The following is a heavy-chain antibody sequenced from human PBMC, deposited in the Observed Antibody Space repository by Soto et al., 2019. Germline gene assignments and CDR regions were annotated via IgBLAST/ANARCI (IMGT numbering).Heavy chain of an antibody. CDR3: AREGDSSNPTENWFDP. D-gene: IGHD6-13*01. CDR1: GDSVSSNSAA. CDR2: TYYRSKWYN. J-gene: IGHJ5*02. V-gene: IGHV6-1*01. Sequence: SQTLSLTCAISGDSVSSNSAAWNWIRQSPSRGLEWLGRTYYRSKWYNDYAVSVKSRITINPDTPKNQFSLQLNSVTPEDTAVYYCAREGDSSNPTENWFDPWGQGTLVTVSS.